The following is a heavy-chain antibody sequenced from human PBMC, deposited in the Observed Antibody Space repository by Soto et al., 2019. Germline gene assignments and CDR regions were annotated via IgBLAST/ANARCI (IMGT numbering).Heavy chain of an antibody. D-gene: IGHD1-1*01. V-gene: IGHV3-30-3*01. CDR2: VSHDGNNK. CDR1: GFTFSDYP. CDR3: VRCWGTGDGSNLGYNWLDP. J-gene: IGHJ5*02. Sequence: GGSLRLSCAVFGFTFSDYPMYWVRQAPGKGLEWVAIVSHDGNNKWYADFVKGRFTISRDNVKNTLYLQMNSLRAEDTAVYYCVRCWGTGDGSNLGYNWLDPWGQGTLVTVSS.